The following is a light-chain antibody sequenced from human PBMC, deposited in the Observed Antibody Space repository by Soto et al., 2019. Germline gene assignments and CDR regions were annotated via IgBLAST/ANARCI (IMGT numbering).Light chain of an antibody. V-gene: IGLV2-14*01. CDR3: SSYTSSSTYV. Sequence: VLTQPASVSGSPRQSLTISCTGTSSDVGGYNYVSWYQQHPGKAPKVMIFDVSNRPSGVSDRFSGSKSGNTASLTISGLQAEDEADYYCSSYTSSSTYVFGTGTKVTVL. CDR1: SSDVGGYNY. J-gene: IGLJ1*01. CDR2: DVS.